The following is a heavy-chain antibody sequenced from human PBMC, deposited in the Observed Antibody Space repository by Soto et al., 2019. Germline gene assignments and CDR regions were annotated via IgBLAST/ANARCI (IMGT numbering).Heavy chain of an antibody. Sequence: GGSLRLSCAASGFTFSNYGMHWVRQAPGKGLEWVALIWYDGSNKYYADPVKGRFTISRDTSKNTLYLQMNSLRAEDTAVYYCARDLSGPIDYWGQGTPVTVSS. J-gene: IGHJ4*02. CDR2: IWYDGSNK. D-gene: IGHD3-16*02. CDR1: GFTFSNYG. CDR3: ARDLSGPIDY. V-gene: IGHV3-33*01.